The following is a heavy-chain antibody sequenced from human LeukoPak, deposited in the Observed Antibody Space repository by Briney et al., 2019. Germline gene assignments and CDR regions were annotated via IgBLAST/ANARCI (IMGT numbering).Heavy chain of an antibody. CDR3: ARRVAAHYFDH. CDR2: INHSGST. Sequence: SETLSLTCAVYGGSFSGYYWSWIRQPPGKGLEWIGEINHSGSTNYNPSLKSRVTISVDTSKNQFSLKLSSVTAADTAVYYCARRVAAHYFDHWGQGTLVTVSS. J-gene: IGHJ4*02. D-gene: IGHD6-6*01. V-gene: IGHV4-34*01. CDR1: GGSFSGYY.